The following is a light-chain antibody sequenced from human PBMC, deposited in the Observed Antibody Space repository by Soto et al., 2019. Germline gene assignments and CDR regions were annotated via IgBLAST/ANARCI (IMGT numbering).Light chain of an antibody. CDR2: AAS. V-gene: IGKV1D-8*03. J-gene: IGKJ1*01. Sequence: VIWMTQSPSLLSASTGDRVTISCRMSQGISSYLAWYQQKPGKAPKLLIYAASTLERGVPSRFSGSGSGTEFTLTISSLRPDDFATYYCQQYNTYMTFGHGTKVDI. CDR1: QGISSY. CDR3: QQYNTYMT.